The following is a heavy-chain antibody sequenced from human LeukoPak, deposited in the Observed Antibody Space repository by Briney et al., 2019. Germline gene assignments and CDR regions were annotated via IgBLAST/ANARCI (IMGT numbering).Heavy chain of an antibody. CDR1: GFTFSSYW. D-gene: IGHD1-26*01. Sequence: GGSLRLSCAASGFTFSSYWMSWVRQAPGKGLEWVANIEQGGSEKYYVDSVKGRFTISRDNAKNSLYLQMNSLRAEDTAVYYCARNTVGATGYYFDYWGQGTLVTVSS. V-gene: IGHV3-7*01. CDR2: IEQGGSEK. CDR3: ARNTVGATGYYFDY. J-gene: IGHJ4*02.